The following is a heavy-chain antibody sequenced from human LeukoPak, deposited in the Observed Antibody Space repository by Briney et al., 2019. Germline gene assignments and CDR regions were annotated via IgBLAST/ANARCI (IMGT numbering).Heavy chain of an antibody. V-gene: IGHV4-61*10. J-gene: IGHJ4*02. CDR1: HDSISSGRYY. CDR3: ARVTGYVMEDYFDY. Sequence: SETLSLTCTVSHDSISSGRYYWTWIRQPAGKGLEWIGYIYYSGSTNYNPSLKSRVTISVDTSKNQFSLRLSSVTAADTAVYYCARVTGYVMEDYFDYWGQGTLVTVSS. D-gene: IGHD6-13*01. CDR2: IYYSGST.